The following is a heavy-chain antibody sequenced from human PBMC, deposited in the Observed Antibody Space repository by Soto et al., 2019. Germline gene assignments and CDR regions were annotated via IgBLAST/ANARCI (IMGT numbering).Heavy chain of an antibody. V-gene: IGHV3-53*01. CDR3: ARGVGWLVNAFDI. CDR1: GFTVNSNY. CDR2: IYSGGDT. J-gene: IGHJ3*02. Sequence: GGSLRLSCAASGFTVNSNYMSWGRQAPGKGPEWVSVIYSGGDTYYADSVRGRFTVSRVNSKNTLFLQMNSLRAEDTAVYYCARGVGWLVNAFDIWGQGTMVTVSS. D-gene: IGHD3-22*01.